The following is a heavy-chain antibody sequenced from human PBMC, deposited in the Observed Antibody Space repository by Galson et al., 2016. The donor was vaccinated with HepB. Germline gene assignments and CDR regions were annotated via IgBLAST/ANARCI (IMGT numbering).Heavy chain of an antibody. V-gene: IGHV1-18*01. Sequence: SVKVSCKASGYSFTNYAITWVRQAPGQGLEWMGWISVYTGDTNHAQKLQGRLTMTTDTSTSTAYMALRGQTSDDTAAYYGARFGVVATSGWFDPWGQGTRVTVSS. CDR2: ISVYTGDT. CDR3: ARFGVVATSGWFDP. CDR1: GYSFTNYA. D-gene: IGHD2-15*01. J-gene: IGHJ5*02.